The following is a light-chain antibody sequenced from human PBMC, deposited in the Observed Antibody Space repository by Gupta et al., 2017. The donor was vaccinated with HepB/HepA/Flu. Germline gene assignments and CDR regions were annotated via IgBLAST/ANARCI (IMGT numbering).Light chain of an antibody. CDR2: GAS. CDR3: QQYGSSPFT. Sequence: EIVLTQSPGTLSLSSGERATLSCRASQSVSSPYLAWYQQKPGQAPRLLIYGASNRATGIPDRFSGSGSGTDFTLTISRLEPEDFAVYYCQQYGSSPFTFGPGTEVDMK. J-gene: IGKJ3*01. CDR1: QSVSSPY. V-gene: IGKV3-20*01.